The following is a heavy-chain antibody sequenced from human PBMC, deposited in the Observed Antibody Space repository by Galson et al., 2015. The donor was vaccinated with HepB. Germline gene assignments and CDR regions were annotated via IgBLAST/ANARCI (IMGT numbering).Heavy chain of an antibody. V-gene: IGHV3-15*01. Sequence: SLRLSCAASGFTFSNAWMSWVRQAPGKGLEWVGRIKSKTDGGTTDYAAPVKGRFTISRDDSKNTLYLQMNSLKTEDTAVYYCTTDFTGIQLWFRVVVYWGQGTLVTVSS. CDR3: TTDFTGIQLWFRVVVY. CDR1: GFTFSNAW. J-gene: IGHJ4*02. CDR2: IKSKTDGGTT. D-gene: IGHD5-18*01.